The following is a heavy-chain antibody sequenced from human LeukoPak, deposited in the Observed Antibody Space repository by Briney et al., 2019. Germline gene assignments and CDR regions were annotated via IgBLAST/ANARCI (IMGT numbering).Heavy chain of an antibody. Sequence: SETLSLTCSVSGGSINNYFWSWIRQPPGKGLEWIGYIYYSGSTYYNPSLKSRVTISVDTSKNQFSLKLSSVTAADTAVYYCARELVNYYDSSVPFDYWGQGTLVTVSS. CDR3: ARELVNYYDSSVPFDY. CDR1: GGSINNYF. J-gene: IGHJ4*02. D-gene: IGHD3-22*01. CDR2: IYYSGST. V-gene: IGHV4-30-4*08.